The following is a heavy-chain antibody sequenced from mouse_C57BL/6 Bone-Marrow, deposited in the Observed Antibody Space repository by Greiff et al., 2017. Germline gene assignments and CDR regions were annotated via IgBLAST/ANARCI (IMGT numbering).Heavy chain of an antibody. V-gene: IGHV1-76*01. J-gene: IGHJ4*01. CDR1: GYTFTDYY. CDR2: IYPGSGNT. Sequence: QVQLKESGAELVRPGASVKLSCKASGYTFTDYYINWVKQRPGQGLEWIARIYPGSGNTYYNEKFKGKATLTAEKSSSTAYMQLSSLTSEDSAVYFCARGDYGDRMDYWGQGTSVTVSS. D-gene: IGHD1-1*01. CDR3: ARGDYGDRMDY.